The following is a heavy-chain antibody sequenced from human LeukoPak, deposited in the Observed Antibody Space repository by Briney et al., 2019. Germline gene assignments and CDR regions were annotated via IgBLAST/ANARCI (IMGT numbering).Heavy chain of an antibody. D-gene: IGHD3-10*01. CDR1: GGSISSYY. Sequence: IPSETLSLTCTVSGGSISSYYWSWIRQPPGKGLEWIGYIYYSGSTNYNPSLKSRVTISVDTSKNQFSLKLSSVTAADTAVYSCARLLPWFGESWYFDLWGRGTLVTVSS. V-gene: IGHV4-59*08. CDR3: ARLLPWFGESWYFDL. J-gene: IGHJ2*01. CDR2: IYYSGST.